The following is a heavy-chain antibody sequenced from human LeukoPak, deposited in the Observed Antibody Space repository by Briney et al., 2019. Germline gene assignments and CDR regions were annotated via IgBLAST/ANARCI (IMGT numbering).Heavy chain of an antibody. D-gene: IGHD3-9*01. Sequence: ASVKISCEASGYTFTSYYMHWVRHAPGQGLEWMGVINPSGSSTSYAQKFQGRVTMTRDTPTSTVYMELSSLRSEDTAVYYCARDLGPYYDILTGLDYWGQGTLVTVSS. V-gene: IGHV1-46*01. J-gene: IGHJ4*02. CDR3: ARDLGPYYDILTGLDY. CDR2: INPSGSST. CDR1: GYTFTSYY.